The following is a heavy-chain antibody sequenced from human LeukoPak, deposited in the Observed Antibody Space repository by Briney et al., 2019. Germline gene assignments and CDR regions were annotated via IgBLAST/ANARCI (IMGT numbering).Heavy chain of an antibody. D-gene: IGHD7-27*01. V-gene: IGHV1-46*01. CDR2: INPSGGST. CDR1: GYTFTSYA. CDR3: ATGVGTRATYYFDY. Sequence: VASVKVSCKASGYTFTSYAMNWVRQAPGQGLEWMGIINPSGGSTSYAQKLQGRVTMTTDTSTSTAYMELRSLRSDDTAVYYCATGVGTRATYYFDYWGQGTLVTVSS. J-gene: IGHJ4*02.